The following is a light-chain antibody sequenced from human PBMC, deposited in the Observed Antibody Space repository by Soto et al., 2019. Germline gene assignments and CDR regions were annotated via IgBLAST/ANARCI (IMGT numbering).Light chain of an antibody. CDR1: TSDVGGYNY. Sequence: QSVLTQPASVSGSPGQSITISCTGTTSDVGGYNYVSWYQQHPGEAPKLMIYDVSNRPSGVSNRFSGSKSGNTASLTMSGLQAEDEADYYCSSYTSSTLPYVFGTGTKLTVL. CDR2: DVS. V-gene: IGLV2-14*01. J-gene: IGLJ1*01. CDR3: SSYTSSTLPYV.